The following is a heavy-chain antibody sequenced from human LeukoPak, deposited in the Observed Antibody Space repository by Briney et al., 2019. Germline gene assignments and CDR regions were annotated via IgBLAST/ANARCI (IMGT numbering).Heavy chain of an antibody. Sequence: PGGSLRLSCAASGFTFSTYWMSWVRQAPGKGLEWVANIKQDGSEKYYVDSVKGRFTISRDNARNSLSLQMNSLRVEDTAVYYCARACSGGSCFDSWGQGTLVTVSS. CDR3: ARACSGGSCFDS. CDR2: IKQDGSEK. V-gene: IGHV3-7*01. J-gene: IGHJ4*02. CDR1: GFTFSTYW. D-gene: IGHD2-15*01.